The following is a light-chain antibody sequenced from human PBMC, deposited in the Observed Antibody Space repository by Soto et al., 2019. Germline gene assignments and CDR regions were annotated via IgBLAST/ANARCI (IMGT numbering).Light chain of an antibody. V-gene: IGKV1-39*01. CDR2: AAS. CDR1: QSISSY. CDR3: QQSYSTPRT. Sequence: DLQMTQSPSSLSASVGDRVTITCRASQSISSYLNWYQQKPGKAPKLLIYAASSLQSGVPSRFSGSGSGTDFTLTISSLQPEDVATYYCQQSYSTPRTFGGGTKVEIK. J-gene: IGKJ4*01.